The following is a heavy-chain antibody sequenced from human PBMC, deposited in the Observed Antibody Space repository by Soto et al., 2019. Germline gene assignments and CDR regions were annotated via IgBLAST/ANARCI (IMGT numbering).Heavy chain of an antibody. Sequence: QVQLQESGPGLVRPSETLSLTCTVSGGSVSGGSYFWSWVRQPPGKGLEWIGYFYYSGSTKYNPSLKSRVTILEDTSKYQFSLKLNSVTAADTAVYYCAREGRMGTFDYGGQGALVTVSS. J-gene: IGHJ4*02. CDR1: GGSVSGGSYF. V-gene: IGHV4-61*01. D-gene: IGHD1-1*01. CDR2: FYYSGST. CDR3: AREGRMGTFDY.